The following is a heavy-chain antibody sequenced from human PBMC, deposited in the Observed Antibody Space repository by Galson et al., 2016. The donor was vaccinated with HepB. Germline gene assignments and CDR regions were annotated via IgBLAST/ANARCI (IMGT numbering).Heavy chain of an antibody. J-gene: IGHJ3*01. CDR3: ATSDVVVVASTLGRAFDV. D-gene: IGHD2-15*01. CDR1: GGSFTGYY. V-gene: IGHV4-34*01. CDR2: VNSGGGT. Sequence: SETLSLTCVYGGSFTGYYWSWIRQTPGKGLEWIGEVNSGGGTNYNPSLKSRVTMSIDTSKKEISLKMSSVTAVDTAVDYCATSDVVVVASTLGRAFDVWGQGTMVTVSS.